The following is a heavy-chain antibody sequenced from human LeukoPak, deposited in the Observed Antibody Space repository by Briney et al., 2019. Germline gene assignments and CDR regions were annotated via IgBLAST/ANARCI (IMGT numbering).Heavy chain of an antibody. CDR2: IYHSGST. CDR3: ARSQHYYDFWSGYPYYFDY. D-gene: IGHD3-3*01. Sequence: PSETLSLTCTVSGGSISSYYWSWIRQPPGKGLEWIGSIYHSGSTYYNPSLKSRVTISVDTSKNQFSLKLSSVTAADTAVYYCARSQHYYDFWSGYPYYFDYWGQGTLVTVSS. CDR1: GGSISSYY. V-gene: IGHV4-59*08. J-gene: IGHJ4*02.